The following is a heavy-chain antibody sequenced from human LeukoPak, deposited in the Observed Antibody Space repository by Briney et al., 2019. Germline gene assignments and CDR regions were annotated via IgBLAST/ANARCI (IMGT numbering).Heavy chain of an antibody. V-gene: IGHV1-2*02. J-gene: IGHJ4*02. CDR1: GYTFTGYY. CDR3: ARVEPYYDFWSGYYLLDY. CDR2: INPNSGGT. Sequence: ASVKVSCKASGYTFTGYYMHWVRQAPGQGLEWMGWINPNSGGTNYAQKFQGRVIMTRDTSISTAYMELSRLRSDDTAVYYCARVEPYYDFWSGYYLLDYWGQGTLVTVSS. D-gene: IGHD3-3*01.